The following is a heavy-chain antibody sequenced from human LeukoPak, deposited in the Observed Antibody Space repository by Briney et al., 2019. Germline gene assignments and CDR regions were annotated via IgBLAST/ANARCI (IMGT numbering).Heavy chain of an antibody. J-gene: IGHJ4*02. V-gene: IGHV1-2*02. D-gene: IGHD5-24*01. CDR2: LNPNSGGT. Sequence: ASVKVSCKASGYTFTGYYMHWVRQAPGQGLEWMGWLNPNSGGTNYAQKFQGRVTMTRDTSISTAYMELSRLRSDDTAVYYCARDAEMATINDYWGQGTLVTVSS. CDR1: GYTFTGYY. CDR3: ARDAEMATINDY.